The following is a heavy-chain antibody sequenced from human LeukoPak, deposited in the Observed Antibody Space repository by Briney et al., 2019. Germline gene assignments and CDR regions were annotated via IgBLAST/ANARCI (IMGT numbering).Heavy chain of an antibody. CDR3: ARARGYCSSTSCYPFDY. J-gene: IGHJ4*02. CDR2: ISAYNGNT. D-gene: IGHD2-2*01. CDR1: GYTFTSYG. Sequence: ASVKVSCKASGYTFTSYGISWVRQAPGQGLEWMGWISAYNGNTNYAQKLQGRVTMTTDTSTSTAYMELRSLRSDDTAMYYCARARGYCSSTSCYPFDYWGQGTLVTVSS. V-gene: IGHV1-18*01.